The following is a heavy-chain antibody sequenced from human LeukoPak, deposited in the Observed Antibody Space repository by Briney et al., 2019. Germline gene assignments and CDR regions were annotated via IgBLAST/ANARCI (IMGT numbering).Heavy chain of an antibody. D-gene: IGHD5-24*01. CDR1: GITFSSHA. V-gene: IGHV3-23*01. CDR3: AKGGAATMRDGYNYYYYYMEV. J-gene: IGHJ6*03. CDR2: ISGSGGHT. Sequence: GGSLRLSCAASGITFSSHAMSWVRQAPGKGLEWVSLISGSGGHTYYGDSVKGGFTISRDNSTNRLYLQMNSLRPEDTAVYYCAKGGAATMRDGYNYYYYYMEVWGRGTTVTVSS.